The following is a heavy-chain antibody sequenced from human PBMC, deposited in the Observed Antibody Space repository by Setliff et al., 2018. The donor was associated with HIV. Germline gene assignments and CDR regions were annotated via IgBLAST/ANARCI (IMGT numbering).Heavy chain of an antibody. CDR2: IYTGGNT. J-gene: IGHJ3*01. CDR1: GGSLTTYY. Sequence: SETLSLTCTVSGGSLTTYYGSWIRQPAGKGLEWLGHIYTGGNTNYNPSLKSRVTMSVDTSKNQFSLKLNSVTAADTAVYFCAGESETVGAFDVWGQGTMVTVSS. V-gene: IGHV4-4*07. D-gene: IGHD2-21*02. CDR3: AGESETVGAFDV.